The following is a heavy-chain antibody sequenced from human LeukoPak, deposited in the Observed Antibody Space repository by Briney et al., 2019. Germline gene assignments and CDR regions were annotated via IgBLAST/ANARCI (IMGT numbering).Heavy chain of an antibody. J-gene: IGHJ6*03. CDR3: ARDEPYSSGWGYYYYYTDV. Sequence: GGSLRLSCAASGFTFSSYWMSWVRQAPGKGLEWVANIKQDGSEKYYVDSVKGRFTISRDNAKNSLYLQMNSLRAEDTAVYYCARDEPYSSGWGYYYYYTDVWGKGTTVTVSS. D-gene: IGHD6-19*01. CDR2: IKQDGSEK. CDR1: GFTFSSYW. V-gene: IGHV3-7*01.